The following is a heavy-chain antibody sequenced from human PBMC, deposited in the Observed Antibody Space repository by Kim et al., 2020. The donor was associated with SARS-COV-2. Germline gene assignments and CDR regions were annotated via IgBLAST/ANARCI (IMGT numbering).Heavy chain of an antibody. D-gene: IGHD2-2*01. Sequence: SLKGRVTMSIDTSKDQFSLRLSSVTAADTAVYYCARGVLGSTPYYYGMDVWGQGTTVTVSS. V-gene: IGHV4-31*02. J-gene: IGHJ6*02. CDR3: ARGVLGSTPYYYGMDV.